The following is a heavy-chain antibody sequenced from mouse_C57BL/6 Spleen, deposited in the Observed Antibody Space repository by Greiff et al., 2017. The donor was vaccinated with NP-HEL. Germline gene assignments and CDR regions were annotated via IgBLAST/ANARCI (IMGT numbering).Heavy chain of an antibody. CDR3: ARPATPAYYFDQ. CDR2: INPGSGGT. D-gene: IGHD4-1*02. V-gene: IGHV1-54*01. J-gene: IGHJ2*01. CDR1: GYAFTNYL. Sequence: VQLQESGAELVRPGTSVKVSCKASGYAFTNYLIEWVKQRPGQGLEWIGVINPGSGGTNYNEKFKGKATLTADKSSSTAYMQLSNLTSEDSAVYFCARPATPAYYFDQRGQGTTLTVSS.